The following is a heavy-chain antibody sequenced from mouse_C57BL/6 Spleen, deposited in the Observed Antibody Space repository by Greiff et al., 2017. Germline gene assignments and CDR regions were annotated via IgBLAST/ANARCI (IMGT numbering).Heavy chain of an antibody. CDR1: GFTFSSYA. CDR2: ISSGGDYI. D-gene: IGHD2-1*01. J-gene: IGHJ2*01. Sequence: EVQLQESGEGLVKPGGSLKLSCAASGFTFSSYAMSWVRQTPEKRLEWVAYISSGGDYIYYADTVKGRFTISRDNARNTLNLQMSSLKSEDTAMYYCTREDGNYDYFDYWGQGTTLTVSS. CDR3: TREDGNYDYFDY. V-gene: IGHV5-9-1*02.